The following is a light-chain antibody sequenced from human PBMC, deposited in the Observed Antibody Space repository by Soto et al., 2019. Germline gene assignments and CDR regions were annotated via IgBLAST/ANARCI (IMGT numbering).Light chain of an antibody. Sequence: QSVLTQPTSASGTPGQRVTISCSGSGSNIGSNYVYWYQQLPGTAPKLLIYRNNQRPSGVPDRFSGSKSGTSASLAISGLRSEDEADYYCAAWDDSLSGVVFGGGTKLTVL. CDR2: RNN. CDR3: AAWDDSLSGVV. CDR1: GSNIGSNY. V-gene: IGLV1-47*01. J-gene: IGLJ2*01.